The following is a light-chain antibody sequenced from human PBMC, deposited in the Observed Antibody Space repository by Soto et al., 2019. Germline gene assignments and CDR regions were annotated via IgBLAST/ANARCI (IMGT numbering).Light chain of an antibody. CDR1: QSVSSSY. CDR2: GAS. J-gene: IGKJ1*01. Sequence: EIVLTQSPATLSLSPGERATLYFSASQSVSSSYLAWYQQKPGQAPRLLIYGASSRATGIPDKFSGSGSGTDFTLTISRLEPEDFVVYYCQQYGGSPWTFGQGTKVDI. V-gene: IGKV3-20*01. CDR3: QQYGGSPWT.